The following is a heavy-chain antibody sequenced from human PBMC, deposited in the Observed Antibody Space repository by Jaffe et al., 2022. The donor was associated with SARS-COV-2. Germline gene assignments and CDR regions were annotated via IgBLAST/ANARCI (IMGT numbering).Heavy chain of an antibody. J-gene: IGHJ4*02. D-gene: IGHD2-8*01. CDR3: AKDRMVYEK. V-gene: IGHV3-23*01. CDR2: ISDSGGKI. CDR1: GFTFSSYA. Sequence: EVQLLESGGGLVQPGGSLRLSCAVSGFTFSSYAMSWVRQAPGKGLEWVSAISDSGGKIYYADSVKGRFTISRDNYKNTLYLQMNSLRAEDTAIYYCAKDRMVYEKWGQGTLVTVSS.